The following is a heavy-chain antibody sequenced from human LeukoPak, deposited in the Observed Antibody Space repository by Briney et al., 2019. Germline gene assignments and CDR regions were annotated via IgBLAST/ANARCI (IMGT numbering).Heavy chain of an antibody. CDR3: VRDALEGYYSYYYMYV. CDR2: IPNRGSN. Sequence: SETLSLTCSASGGSFTSHYWSWIRQPPGQGLEWIGYIPNRGSNAYNPSLRSRVTISINTSKNQFYLKLSSVTAADSAVYYCVRDALEGYYSYYYMYVWGRGTTVTAS. D-gene: IGHD1-1*01. CDR1: GGSFTSHY. J-gene: IGHJ6*03. V-gene: IGHV4-4*08.